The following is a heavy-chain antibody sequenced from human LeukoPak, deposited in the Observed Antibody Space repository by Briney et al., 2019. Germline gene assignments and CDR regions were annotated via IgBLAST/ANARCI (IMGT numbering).Heavy chain of an antibody. Sequence: GGSLRLSCVVSGFPFSSYAMRWVRQAPGKGLEWVSGISGSGDDTYSAASVKGRFIVSRDTSKNTLYLQMTSLRAEDTAVYYCAKDPLNTLMVSPTFDYWGQGTLVTVSS. CDR3: AKDPLNTLMVSPTFDY. V-gene: IGHV3-23*01. J-gene: IGHJ4*02. CDR1: GFPFSSYA. D-gene: IGHD5-18*01. CDR2: ISGSGDDT.